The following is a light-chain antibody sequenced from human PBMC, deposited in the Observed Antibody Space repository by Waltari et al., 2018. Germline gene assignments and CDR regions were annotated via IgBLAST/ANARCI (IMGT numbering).Light chain of an antibody. V-gene: IGKV1-27*01. CDR2: AAS. J-gene: IGKJ4*01. CDR1: QGISTY. Sequence: MQMTQSPSSLSASVGDRVTITCRASQGISTYLAWYQQKPGKVPKLLIFAASTLQSGVPSRFSGSGSGTDFTLTISSLQPEDVATYYCQNYNAAPLTFGGGTKVEIQ. CDR3: QNYNAAPLT.